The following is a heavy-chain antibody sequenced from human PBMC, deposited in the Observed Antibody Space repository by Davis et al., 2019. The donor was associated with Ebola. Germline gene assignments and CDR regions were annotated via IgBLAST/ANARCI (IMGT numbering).Heavy chain of an antibody. D-gene: IGHD5-12*01. V-gene: IGHV6-1*01. CDR2: TYYNSKWYN. J-gene: IGHJ6*04. CDR3: ARGWLRTGMDV. Sequence: HSQTLSLTCAISGDSVSSNTAGWNWIRQSPSRGLEWLGRTYYNSKWYNDYAASVKSRITINLDTSKNQLSLQLNSVTPEDTAVYYCARGWLRTGMDVWGKGTTVTVPS. CDR1: GDSVSSNTAG.